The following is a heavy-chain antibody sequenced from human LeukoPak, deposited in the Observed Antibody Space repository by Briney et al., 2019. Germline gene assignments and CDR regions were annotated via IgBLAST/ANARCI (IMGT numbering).Heavy chain of an antibody. J-gene: IGHJ4*02. V-gene: IGHV1-2*02. CDR1: GYTFTGYY. CDR3: ARVPSYYYDSSGYYYFDY. D-gene: IGHD3-22*01. CDR2: IDPNSGGT. Sequence: ASVKVSCKASGYTFTGYYMHWVRQAPGQGPEWMGWIDPNSGGTNYAQKFQGRATMTRDTSISTAYMELSRLRSDDTAVYYCARVPSYYYDSSGYYYFDYWGQGTLVTVSS.